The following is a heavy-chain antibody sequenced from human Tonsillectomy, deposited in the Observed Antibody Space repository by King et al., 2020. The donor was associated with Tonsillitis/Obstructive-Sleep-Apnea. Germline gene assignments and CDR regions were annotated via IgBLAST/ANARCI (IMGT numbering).Heavy chain of an antibody. V-gene: IGHV1-69*01. CDR3: ARETKVGRPAAKGSVYFQH. CDR1: GCTFSSDA. Sequence: VQLVESGAEVKKPGSSVKVACKASGCTFSSDAISSVRQAPGQGLEWMGGIIPIFGTANYAQKFQGRVTITADESKSTAYMELSSLRSEDTAVYYCARETKVGRPAAKGSVYFQHWGQGTLVTVSS. J-gene: IGHJ1*01. CDR2: IIPIFGTA. D-gene: IGHD2-2*01.